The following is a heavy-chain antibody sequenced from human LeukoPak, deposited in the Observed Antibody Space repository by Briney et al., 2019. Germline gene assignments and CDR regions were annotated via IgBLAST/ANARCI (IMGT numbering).Heavy chain of an antibody. D-gene: IGHD6-6*01. CDR1: GGSISSYY. CDR3: ARDLGVGQLRFDP. CDR2: IYYSGST. V-gene: IGHV4-59*01. J-gene: IGHJ5*02. Sequence: SETLSLTCTVSGGSISSYYWSWIRRPPGKGPEWIGYIYYSGSTNYNPSLKSRVTISVDTSKNQFSLKLSSVTAADTAVYYCARDLGVGQLRFDPWGQGTLVTVSS.